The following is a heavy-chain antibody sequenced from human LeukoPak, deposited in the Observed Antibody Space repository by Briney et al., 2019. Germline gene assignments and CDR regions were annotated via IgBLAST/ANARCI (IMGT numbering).Heavy chain of an antibody. CDR3: ARGYDVSY. J-gene: IGHJ4*02. V-gene: IGHV3-30*03. D-gene: IGHD3-3*01. CDR2: ISYDGSNK. CDR1: GFTFSSYG. Sequence: GRSLRLSCAASGFTFSSYGMHWVRQAPGKGLEWVAVISYDGSNKYYADSVKGRFTISRDNSKNTLYLQMNSLRAEDTAVYYCARGYDVSYWGQGTLVTVSS.